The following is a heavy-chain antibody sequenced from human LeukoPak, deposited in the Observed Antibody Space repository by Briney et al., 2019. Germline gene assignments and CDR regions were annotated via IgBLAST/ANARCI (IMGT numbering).Heavy chain of an antibody. CDR1: GFTVSTNY. V-gene: IGHV3-66*01. D-gene: IGHD6-13*01. Sequence: PGGSLRLSCAASGFTVSTNYMSWVRQAPGKGLEWASTIYSGGSTHYADSVQGRFTISRDNSKNTLYLQMNSLRAEDTAVYYCGRGGKVEQLVLARWGQGSLVTVSS. CDR2: IYSGGST. CDR3: GRGGKVEQLVLAR. J-gene: IGHJ4*02.